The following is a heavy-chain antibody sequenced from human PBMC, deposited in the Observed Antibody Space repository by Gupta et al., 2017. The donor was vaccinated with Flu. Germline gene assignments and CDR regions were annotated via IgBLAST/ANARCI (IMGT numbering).Heavy chain of an antibody. Sequence: QVRLVDSGGGVAQPGTSLRLSCESSGLTFAHFGIHWVRQSPGKGLEWVAFISYDGNKRYFADAGKGRVAVSRDNSRNMAQVQINRLREEAKAVYYCAKDWAVLSSGYQGFESWGPGALVSVSS. J-gene: IGHJ4*02. V-gene: IGHV3-30*18. CDR3: AKDWAVLSSGYQGFES. CDR1: GLTFAHFG. D-gene: IGHD2-2*01. CDR2: ISYDGNKR.